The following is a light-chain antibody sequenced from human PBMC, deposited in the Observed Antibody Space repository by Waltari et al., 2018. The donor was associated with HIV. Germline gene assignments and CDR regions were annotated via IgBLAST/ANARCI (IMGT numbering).Light chain of an antibody. CDR2: EVP. V-gene: IGLV2-23*02. J-gene: IGLJ2*01. CDR3: CSYAGSRSVV. CDR1: SRDVESYNL. Sequence: QPALTQPAPVSGSPGQSITISCTGTSRDVESYNLLSWYQQHPGKAPKLIIYEVPKRPSGVPNRFSGSKSGNTASLTISGLQTEDEADYYCCSYAGSRSVVFGGGTMLTVL.